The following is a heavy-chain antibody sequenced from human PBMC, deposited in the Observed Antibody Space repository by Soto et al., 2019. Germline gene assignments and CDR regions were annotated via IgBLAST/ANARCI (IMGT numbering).Heavy chain of an antibody. J-gene: IGHJ4*02. CDR3: TTRGGSGYYYFDY. V-gene: IGHV3-15*01. CDR1: GFTFSNAW. CDR2: IKSKTDGGTT. Sequence: EVQLVESGGGLVKPGGSLRLSCAASGFTFSNAWMSWVRQAPGKGLEWVGRIKSKTDGGTTDYAAPVKGRFTISRDDSKNTLYLQMNSLKTEDTAVYYCTTRGGSGYYYFDYWCQGTLVTVSS. D-gene: IGHD3-22*01.